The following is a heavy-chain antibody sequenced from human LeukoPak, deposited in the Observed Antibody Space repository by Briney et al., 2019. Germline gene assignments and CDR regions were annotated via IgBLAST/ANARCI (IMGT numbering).Heavy chain of an antibody. CDR1: GFSLITRRVG. V-gene: IGHV2-5*02. D-gene: IGHD6-19*01. Sequence: KESGPTLVKPTQTLTLTCTFSGFSLITRRVGVGRIRQPPGKALEWLALIYWDDDKGYSPSLKSRLTITKDTSKNQVVLTMTNMDPVDTATYYCAHAWAPVSGTAGDLHYWGQGTLVTVSS. J-gene: IGHJ4*02. CDR3: AHAWAPVSGTAGDLHY. CDR2: IYWDDDK.